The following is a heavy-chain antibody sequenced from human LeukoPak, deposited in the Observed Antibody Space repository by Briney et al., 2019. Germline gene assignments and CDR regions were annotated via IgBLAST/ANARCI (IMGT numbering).Heavy chain of an antibody. V-gene: IGHV4-34*01. Sequence: SETLSLTCAVYGGSFSGYYWSWIRQPPGKGLEWIGEINHSGSTNYNPSLKSRVTISVDTSKNQFSLKLSSVTAADTAVYYCANSDNAGDYFDYWGQGTLVTVSS. CDR3: ANSDNAGDYFDY. CDR1: GGSFSGYY. D-gene: IGHD1-1*01. J-gene: IGHJ4*02. CDR2: INHSGST.